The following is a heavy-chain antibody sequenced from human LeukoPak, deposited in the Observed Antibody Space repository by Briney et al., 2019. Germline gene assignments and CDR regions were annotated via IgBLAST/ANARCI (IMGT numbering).Heavy chain of an antibody. J-gene: IGHJ4*02. V-gene: IGHV4-39*01. CDR2: IYYSGST. CDR3: ASPAVGQWLVRGFDY. Sequence: PSETLSLTCTVSGGSISSSSYYWGWIRQPPGKGLEWIGSIYYSGSTYYNPSLKSRVTISVDTSKNQFSLKLSSVTAADTAVYYCASPAVGQWLVRGFDYWGQGTLVTVSS. CDR1: GGSISSSSYY. D-gene: IGHD6-19*01.